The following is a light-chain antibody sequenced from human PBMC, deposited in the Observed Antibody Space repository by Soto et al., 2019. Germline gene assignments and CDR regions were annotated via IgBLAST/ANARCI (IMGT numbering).Light chain of an antibody. CDR2: GAS. CDR1: QSVRSDY. V-gene: IGKV3-20*01. J-gene: IGKJ1*01. CDR3: QQCGSSPRT. Sequence: EIVLTQSPGTLSLSPGERATLSCRASQSVRSDYLAWYQQKPGQAPRLHIYGASTRATGIPDRFTGSGSGTDFTLTIRRLEPEDFAVYSCQQCGSSPRTFGQGTKVEIK.